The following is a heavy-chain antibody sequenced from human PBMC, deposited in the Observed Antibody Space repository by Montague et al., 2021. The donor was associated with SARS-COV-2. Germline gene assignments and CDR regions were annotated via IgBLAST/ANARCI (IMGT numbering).Heavy chain of an antibody. CDR3: ARDNEHYYSPNYYYRMDV. CDR1: GGSISTYY. CDR2: VYYSGST. D-gene: IGHD3-22*01. V-gene: IGHV4-59*01. Sequence: SETLSLTCTVSGGSISTYYWSWIRQPPGKGLEWIGYVYYSGSTNYNPSLKSRVTISIDMSKNQFSLKLSSVTAAGTAVYYCARDNEHYYSPNYYYRMDVWGRGTTVTVSS. J-gene: IGHJ6*02.